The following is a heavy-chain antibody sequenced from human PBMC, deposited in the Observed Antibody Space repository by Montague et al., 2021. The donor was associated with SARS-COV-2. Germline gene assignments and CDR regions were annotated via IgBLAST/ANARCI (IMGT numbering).Heavy chain of an antibody. CDR3: ARDCYDYGSGSYQRWFDP. CDR2: IYHSGST. CDR1: GHSISSGYY. V-gene: IGHV4-38-2*02. Sequence: SETLSLTCTVSGHSISSGYYWGWIRQPPGKGLEWIGSIYHSGSTYYNPSLKSRVTISVDTSKNQFSLKLSSVTAADTAVYYCARDCYDYGSGSYQRWFDPWGQGTLVTVSS. D-gene: IGHD3-10*01. J-gene: IGHJ5*02.